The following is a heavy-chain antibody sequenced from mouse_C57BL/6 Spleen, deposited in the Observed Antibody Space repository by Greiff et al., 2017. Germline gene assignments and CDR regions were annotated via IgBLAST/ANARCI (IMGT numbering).Heavy chain of an antibody. CDR1: GFSLTSYG. V-gene: IGHV2-5*01. D-gene: IGHD1-1*01. CDR3: AKDYGSSPSYWYFDV. J-gene: IGHJ1*03. CDR2: IWRGGST. Sequence: QVQLKESGPGLVQPSQSLSITCTVSGFSLTSYGVHWVRQSPGKGLEWLGVIWRGGSTDYNAAFMSRLSITNDNSKSQVFFKMNSLQADDTAIYYCAKDYGSSPSYWYFDVWGTGTTVTVSS.